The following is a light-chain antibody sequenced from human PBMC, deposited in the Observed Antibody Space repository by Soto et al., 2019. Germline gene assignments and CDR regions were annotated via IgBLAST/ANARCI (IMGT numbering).Light chain of an antibody. J-gene: IGKJ2*01. CDR3: QPSYQTPYT. V-gene: IGKV1-39*01. CDR1: QSVRSF. CDR2: AAS. Sequence: DIQMTQSPSSLSASVGDRVTITCRASQSVRSFLSWYQQKSGKAPKVVIYAASRLQSGVPSRFSGSGSETDFILTINNLQPEDFATYSCQPSYQTPYTFGQGTKLEIK.